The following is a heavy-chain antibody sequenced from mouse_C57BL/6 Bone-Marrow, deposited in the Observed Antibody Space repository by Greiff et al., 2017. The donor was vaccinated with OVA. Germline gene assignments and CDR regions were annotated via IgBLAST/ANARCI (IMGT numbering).Heavy chain of an antibody. CDR2: LYPRSGNI. CDR3: ARLVYDSSD. D-gene: IGHD1-1*01. Sequence: VQGVESGAELARPGASVKLSCKASGYTFTSYGISWVKQSTGQGLEWIGELYPRSGNIYYNEKFKGKATLTADKASSTAYMEFRSLTSEDTAVYFCARLVYDSSDWGQGTTLPVSS. CDR1: GYTFTSYG. J-gene: IGHJ2*01. V-gene: IGHV1-81*01.